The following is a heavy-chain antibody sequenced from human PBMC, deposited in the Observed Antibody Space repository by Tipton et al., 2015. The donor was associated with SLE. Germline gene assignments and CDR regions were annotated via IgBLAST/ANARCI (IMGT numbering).Heavy chain of an antibody. CDR1: GGSISSDAYS. CDR2: IYRSGST. J-gene: IGHJ6*02. V-gene: IGHV4-30-2*01. Sequence: TLSLTCAVSGGSISSDAYSWTWIRQRPGEGLEWIGNIYRSGSTFYNPSLTSRLSISLDRSNNRFSLKLNSVTAADTAVYYCARGPEDSRLGGGLDVWGQGTTVTVSS. D-gene: IGHD5-12*01. CDR3: ARGPEDSRLGGGLDV.